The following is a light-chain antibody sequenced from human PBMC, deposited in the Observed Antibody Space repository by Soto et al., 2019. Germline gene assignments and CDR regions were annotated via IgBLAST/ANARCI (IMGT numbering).Light chain of an antibody. J-gene: IGKJ4*01. CDR3: QQYNNWPLL. CDR1: QSVSSN. Sequence: EIVMTQSPATLSVSPGERATLSCRASQSVSSNLAWYQQKPGQAPRLLIYGASTRATGIPARFNGSGSGTEFTLTISSLQSEDCAVYYCQQYNNWPLLFGGGTKVEIK. CDR2: GAS. V-gene: IGKV3-15*01.